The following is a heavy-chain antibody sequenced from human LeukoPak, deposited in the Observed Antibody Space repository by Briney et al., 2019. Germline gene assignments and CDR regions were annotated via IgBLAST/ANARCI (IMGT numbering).Heavy chain of an antibody. CDR2: IKQDGSEK. Sequence: GGSLRLSCAASGFTFSSYWMSRVRQAPGKGLEWVANIKQDGSEKYYADSVKGRFTISRDNAKNSLYLQMNSLRAEDTAVYYCARNSWYYYGSGPTFDYWGQGTLATVSS. CDR1: GFTFSSYW. V-gene: IGHV3-7*01. D-gene: IGHD3-10*01. CDR3: ARNSWYYYGSGPTFDY. J-gene: IGHJ4*02.